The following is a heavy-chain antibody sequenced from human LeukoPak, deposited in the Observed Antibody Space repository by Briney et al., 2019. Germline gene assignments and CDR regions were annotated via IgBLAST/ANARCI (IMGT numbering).Heavy chain of an antibody. CDR1: GFTFSDYY. CDR3: ARYKYDSSGYHFDY. V-gene: IGHV3-11*01. CDR2: ISSSATTI. Sequence: GGSLRLSCAASGFTFSDYYMSWIRQAPGKGLEWISYISSSATTIYYADSVKGRFTISRDNAKNSLYLQMNSLRAEDTAVYYCARYKYDSSGYHFDYWGQGTLVTVSS. J-gene: IGHJ4*02. D-gene: IGHD3-22*01.